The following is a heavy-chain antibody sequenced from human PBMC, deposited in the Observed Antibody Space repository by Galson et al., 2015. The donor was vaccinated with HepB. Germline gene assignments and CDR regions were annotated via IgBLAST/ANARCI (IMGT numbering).Heavy chain of an antibody. D-gene: IGHD5-12*01. CDR3: ARDDSGPEYFQH. V-gene: IGHV3-21*01. CDR2: ISSSSSYI. Sequence: SLRLSCAASGFTFSSYSMNWVRQAPGKGLEWVSSISSSSSYIYYADSVKGRFTISRDNAKNSLYLQMNSLRAEDTAVYYCARDDSGPEYFQHWGQGTLVTVSS. J-gene: IGHJ1*01. CDR1: GFTFSSYS.